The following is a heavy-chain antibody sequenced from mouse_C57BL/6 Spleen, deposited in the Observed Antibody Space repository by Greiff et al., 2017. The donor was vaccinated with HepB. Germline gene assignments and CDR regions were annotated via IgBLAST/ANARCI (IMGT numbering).Heavy chain of an antibody. J-gene: IGHJ4*01. CDR3: ARCGIYYDYDVAMGD. V-gene: IGHV1-82*01. D-gene: IGHD2-4*01. Sequence: VQLQQSGPELVKPGASVKISCKASGYAFSSSWMNWVKQRPGKGLEWIGRIYPGDGDTNYNGKFKGKATLTADKSSSTAYMQLSSLTSEDSAVYFCARCGIYYDYDVAMGDWGQGASVTVSS. CDR1: GYAFSSSW. CDR2: IYPGDGDT.